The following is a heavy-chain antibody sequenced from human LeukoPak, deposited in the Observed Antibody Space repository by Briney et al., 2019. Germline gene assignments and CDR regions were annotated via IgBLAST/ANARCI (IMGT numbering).Heavy chain of an antibody. D-gene: IGHD3-16*02. CDR3: ARGFMDYVGGSYRYDVFDI. CDR1: GGTFSSYA. J-gene: IGHJ3*02. V-gene: IGHV1-69*06. CDR2: IIPMFGTA. Sequence: ASVKVSCKASGGTFSSYAISWVRQAPGQGLERMGGIIPMFGTANYAQKFQGRVTITADKSTGTAYMELSSLRSEDTAVYYCARGFMDYVGGSYRYDVFDIWGQGTMVTVSS.